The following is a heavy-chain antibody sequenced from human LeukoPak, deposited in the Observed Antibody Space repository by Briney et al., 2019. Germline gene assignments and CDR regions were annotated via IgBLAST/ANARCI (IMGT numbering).Heavy chain of an antibody. D-gene: IGHD3-10*01. CDR1: GGSIISSDW. Sequence: SETLSLTCTISGGSIISSDWWTWVRQPPGEGLEWIGYIHHSGSTYYNPSLKSRVIISVDTSKNQFSLKLNSVTAADTAVYYCASYGSGSYRFDPWGQGTLVTVSS. V-gene: IGHV4-4*02. CDR3: ASYGSGSYRFDP. CDR2: IHHSGST. J-gene: IGHJ5*02.